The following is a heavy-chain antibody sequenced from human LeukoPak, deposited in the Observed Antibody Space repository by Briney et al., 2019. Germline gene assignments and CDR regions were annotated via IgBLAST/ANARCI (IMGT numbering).Heavy chain of an antibody. V-gene: IGHV3-74*01. D-gene: IGHD3-10*01. CDR1: GFTFSDFW. CDR2: INSGGTVT. Sequence: GGSLRLSCAASGFTFSDFWMHWVRQAPGKGLVWVSRINSGGTVTNYADSMKGRLTISRDNAKNTLYLQMNSLRAEDTAVYYCAKDPHYGSGNYFDYWGQGTLVTVSS. J-gene: IGHJ4*02. CDR3: AKDPHYGSGNYFDY.